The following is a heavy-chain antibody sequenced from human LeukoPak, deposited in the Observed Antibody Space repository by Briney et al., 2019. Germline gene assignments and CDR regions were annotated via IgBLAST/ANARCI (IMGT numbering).Heavy chain of an antibody. J-gene: IGHJ4*02. D-gene: IGHD6-13*01. CDR3: ARADSSSWYLQFDY. CDR2: INPNSGGT. CDR1: GYTFTGYY. Sequence: ASVKVSCKASGYTFTGYYMHWVRQAPGQGLEWMGWINPNSGGTNYAQKFQGRVTMTRDTSISTAYMELSRLRSDDTAVYYCARADSSSWYLQFDYWGQGTLVTVSS. V-gene: IGHV1-2*02.